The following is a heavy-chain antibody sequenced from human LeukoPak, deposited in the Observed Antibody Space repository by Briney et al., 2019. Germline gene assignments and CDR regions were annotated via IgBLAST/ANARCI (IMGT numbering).Heavy chain of an antibody. CDR2: ISGGGGST. J-gene: IGHJ3*02. Sequence: GGSLRLSCAASGFTFSSYSMNWVRQAPGKGLEWVSAISGGGGSTDYADSVKGRFTISRDNSKNTLYLQMNSLRAEDTAVYYCAKDKGRGYTFDIWGQGTMVTVFS. CDR1: GFTFSSYS. D-gene: IGHD5-12*01. V-gene: IGHV3-23*01. CDR3: AKDKGRGYTFDI.